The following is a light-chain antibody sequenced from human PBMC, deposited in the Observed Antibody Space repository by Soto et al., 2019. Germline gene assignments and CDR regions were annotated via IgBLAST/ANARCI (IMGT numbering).Light chain of an antibody. Sequence: ENVLTQSPGTLSLSPGEGATLACSACQSVTSSYLALYQQIPGQAPRFLIYGASSRVTGIPDRFSGSGSGTDFTLTISRLEPEDFAVYYCQQYGSSITFGQGTRLEIK. CDR2: GAS. CDR1: QSVTSSY. J-gene: IGKJ5*01. CDR3: QQYGSSIT. V-gene: IGKV3-20*01.